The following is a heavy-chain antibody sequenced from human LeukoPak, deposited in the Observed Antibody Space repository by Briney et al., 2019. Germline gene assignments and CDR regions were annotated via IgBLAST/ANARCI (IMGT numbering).Heavy chain of an antibody. Sequence: GGSLRLSCAASGFTFSNFPMHWVRQAPGKGLEYVSGISSNGISTYYANSVKGRFTISRDNPKNTLYLRMGSLRAEDMAVYYCTRGGTVNPCDYWGQGTLVTVSS. CDR1: GFTFSNFP. CDR3: TRGGTVNPCDY. J-gene: IGHJ4*02. V-gene: IGHV3-64*01. CDR2: ISSNGIST. D-gene: IGHD4-17*01.